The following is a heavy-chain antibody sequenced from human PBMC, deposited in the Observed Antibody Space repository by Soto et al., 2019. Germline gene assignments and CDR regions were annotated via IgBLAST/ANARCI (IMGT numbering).Heavy chain of an antibody. CDR2: ISAYNGNT. J-gene: IGHJ4*02. CDR1: GYTFTSYG. V-gene: IGHV1-18*04. D-gene: IGHD3-22*01. Sequence: ASVKVSCKASGYTFTSYGISWVRQAPGQGLEWMGWISAYNGNTNYAQKLQGRATMTTDTSTSTAYMELRSLRSDDTAVYYCARIGLMYYYDSSGYYFLDYWGQGTLVTV. CDR3: ARIGLMYYYDSSGYYFLDY.